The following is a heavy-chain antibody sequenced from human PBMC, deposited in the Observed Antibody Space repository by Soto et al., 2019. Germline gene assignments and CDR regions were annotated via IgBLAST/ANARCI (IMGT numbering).Heavy chain of an antibody. J-gene: IGHJ4*02. V-gene: IGHV3-13*04. Sequence: GGSLRLSCAASGFTFSSYDFHWVRQASGKGLEWVSAIGAGADTYYPGSVKGRFTISRDNAKNSLYLQMNSLRAEDTAVYYCAREIFDADSTGWYFDYWGQGTLVTVS. CDR2: IGAGADT. D-gene: IGHD6-19*01. CDR1: GFTFSSYD. CDR3: AREIFDADSTGWYFDY.